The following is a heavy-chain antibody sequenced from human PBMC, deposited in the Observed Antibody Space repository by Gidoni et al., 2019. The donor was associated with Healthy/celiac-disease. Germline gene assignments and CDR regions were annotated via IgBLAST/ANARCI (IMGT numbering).Heavy chain of an antibody. J-gene: IGHJ6*02. CDR1: GGSISSSSYY. CDR3: ARQEPLQPPLYYYYGMDV. V-gene: IGHV4-39*01. CDR2: IYYSGST. Sequence: QLQLPESGPGLVKPSETLSLTCTVSGGSISSSSYYWGWIRQPPGKGLEWIGSIYYSGSTYYNPSLKSRVTISVDTSKNQFSLKLSSVTAADTAVYYCARQEPLQPPLYYYYGMDVWGQGTTVTVSS. D-gene: IGHD4-4*01.